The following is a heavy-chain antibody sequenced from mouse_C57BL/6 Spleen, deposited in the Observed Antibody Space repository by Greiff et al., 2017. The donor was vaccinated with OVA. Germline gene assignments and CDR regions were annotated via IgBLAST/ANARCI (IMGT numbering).Heavy chain of an antibody. J-gene: IGHJ4*01. CDR2: ISSGSSPI. V-gene: IGHV5-17*01. Sequence: DVKLVESGGGLVKPGASLKLSCAASGFTFSDYGMHWVRQAPEKGLEWVAYISSGSSPIYYADTVKGRFTITRDNATNTLFLQMTSLRSEDTAMYYCARRKGYGMDYWGQGTSVTVSS. CDR1: GFTFSDYG. CDR3: ARRKGYGMDY.